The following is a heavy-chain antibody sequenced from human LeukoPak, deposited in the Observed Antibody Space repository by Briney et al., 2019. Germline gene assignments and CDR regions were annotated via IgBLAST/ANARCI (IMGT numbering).Heavy chain of an antibody. D-gene: IGHD4-17*01. V-gene: IGHV4-30-2*01. CDR3: ARSDDYGDYPFDY. CDR1: GGSISSGGYS. J-gene: IGHJ4*02. CDR2: IYHSGST. Sequence: SQTLSLTCTVSGGSISSGGYSWSWIRQPPGKGLEWIGYIYHSGSTYYNPSLKSRVTISVDRSKNQFSLKLSSVTAADTAVYYCARSDDYGDYPFDYWGQGTLVTVSS.